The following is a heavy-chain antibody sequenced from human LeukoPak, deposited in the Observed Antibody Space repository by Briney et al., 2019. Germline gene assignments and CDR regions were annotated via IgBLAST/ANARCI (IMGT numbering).Heavy chain of an antibody. CDR3: ARDPTRITKIQTRWGNDAFDI. Sequence: GGSLRLSCAASGFTFSSYSMNWVRQAPGKGLEWVSSISSSSSYIYYADSVKGRFTISRDNAKNSLYLQMNSLRAEDTAVYYCARDPTRITKIQTRWGNDAFDIWGQGTMVTVSS. V-gene: IGHV3-21*01. CDR2: ISSSSSYI. J-gene: IGHJ3*02. CDR1: GFTFSSYS. D-gene: IGHD3-22*01.